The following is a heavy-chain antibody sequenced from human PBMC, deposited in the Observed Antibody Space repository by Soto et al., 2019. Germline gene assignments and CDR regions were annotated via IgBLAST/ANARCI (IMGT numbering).Heavy chain of an antibody. J-gene: IGHJ4*02. CDR2: IYSGGST. V-gene: IGHV3-66*01. CDR3: ARDPRNYGDSYFDY. CDR1: GFTVSSNY. Sequence: SGGSLRLSCAASGFTVSSNYMSWVRQAPGKGLEWVSVIYSGGSTYYADSVKGRFTISRDNSKNTLYLQMNSLRAEDTAVYYCARDPRNYGDSYFDYWGQGTLVTVSS. D-gene: IGHD4-17*01.